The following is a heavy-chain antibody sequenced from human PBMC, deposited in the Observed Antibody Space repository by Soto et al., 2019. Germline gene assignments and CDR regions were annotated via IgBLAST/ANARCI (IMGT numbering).Heavy chain of an antibody. D-gene: IGHD6-19*01. CDR3: ARLYSSGLYYYYYGMDV. Sequence: PSETLSLTCTVSGGSISSSSYYWGWIRQPPGKGLEWIGSIYYSGSTYYNPSLKSRVTISVDTSKNQFSLKLSSVTAADTAVYYCARLYSSGLYYYYYGMDVWGQGTTVTVSS. V-gene: IGHV4-39*01. CDR2: IYYSGST. CDR1: GGSISSSSYY. J-gene: IGHJ6*02.